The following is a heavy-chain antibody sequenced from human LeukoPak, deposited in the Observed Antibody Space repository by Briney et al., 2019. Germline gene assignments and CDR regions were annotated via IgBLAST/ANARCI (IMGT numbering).Heavy chain of an antibody. D-gene: IGHD3-22*01. CDR1: GGSISSSSYY. J-gene: IGHJ4*02. Sequence: ASETLSLTCTVSGGSISSSSYYWGWIRQPPGKGLEWIGSIYYSGSTYYNPSLKSRVTISVDTSKNQFSLKLSSVTAADTAVYYCARGIFTVVIQYFDYWGQGTLVTVSS. V-gene: IGHV4-39*01. CDR3: ARGIFTVVIQYFDY. CDR2: IYYSGST.